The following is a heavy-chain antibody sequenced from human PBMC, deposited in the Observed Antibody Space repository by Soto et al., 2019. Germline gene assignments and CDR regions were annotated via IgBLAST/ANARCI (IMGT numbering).Heavy chain of an antibody. V-gene: IGHV1-69*02. D-gene: IGHD3-10*01. Sequence: QVHLVQSGAELKKPGSSVRVSCKASGDIFNFYTINWVRQAPGLGLEWMVRTNPILSMSNSSLKFQGRLSISADKSTSTAYMDLRSLRSDDTAVYYCATSYGSGSQDFDYWGQVALCTVSS. CDR3: ATSYGSGSQDFDY. J-gene: IGHJ4*02. CDR1: GDIFNFYT. CDR2: TNPILSMS.